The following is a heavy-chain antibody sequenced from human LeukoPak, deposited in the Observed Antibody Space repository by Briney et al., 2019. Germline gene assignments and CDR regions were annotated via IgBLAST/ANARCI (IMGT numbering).Heavy chain of an antibody. CDR2: IDPNNGGT. CDR1: GYTFATHY. V-gene: IGHV1-2*02. CDR3: ARGAITSFDY. D-gene: IGHD3-16*01. Sequence: ASVKVSCKASGYTFATHYLHWVRQAPGQGLEWMGWIDPNNGGTNFAQKFQGRVTLTRDTSISTAYMELTSDDSAVYYCARGAITSFDYWGQGTLVTVSS. J-gene: IGHJ4*02.